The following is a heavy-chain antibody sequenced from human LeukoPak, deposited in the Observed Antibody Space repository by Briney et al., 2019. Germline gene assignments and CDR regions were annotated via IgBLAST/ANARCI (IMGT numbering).Heavy chain of an antibody. Sequence: ASVKVSCKASGYSSSNYYMHWVRQAPGQGLEWMGWINPNSGGTNYAQKFQGRVTMTRDTSISTAYMELSRLRSDDTAVYYCARVPPYYDSSGHPIDYWGQGTLVTVSS. D-gene: IGHD3-22*01. CDR1: GYSSSNYY. J-gene: IGHJ4*02. CDR2: INPNSGGT. CDR3: ARVPPYYDSSGHPIDY. V-gene: IGHV1-2*02.